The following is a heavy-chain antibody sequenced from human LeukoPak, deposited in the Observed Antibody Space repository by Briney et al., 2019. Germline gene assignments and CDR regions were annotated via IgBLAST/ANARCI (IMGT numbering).Heavy chain of an antibody. CDR2: IYSGGST. J-gene: IGHJ4*02. Sequence: GGSLRLSCAASGFTVSSNYMSWVRQAPGKGLEWVSVIYSGGSTYYADSVKGRFTISRDNSKNTLYLQMNSLRAEDTAVYYCARGPAPTWVHGDYVYLDYWGQGTLVTVSS. CDR3: ARGPAPTWVHGDYVYLDY. CDR1: GFTVSSNY. D-gene: IGHD4-17*01. V-gene: IGHV3-66*01.